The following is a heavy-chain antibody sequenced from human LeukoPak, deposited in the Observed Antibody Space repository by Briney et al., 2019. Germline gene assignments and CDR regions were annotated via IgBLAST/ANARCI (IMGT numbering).Heavy chain of an antibody. CDR3: ARVLAAAGNNWFDP. CDR2: IYYTGNT. D-gene: IGHD6-13*01. J-gene: IGHJ5*02. V-gene: IGHV4-30-4*07. Sequence: SETLSLTCTVSGGSISSGGYSWSWIRQPPGKGMEFIAYIYYTGNTYFNPSLKSRVTISVDTSKNQFSLKLASVTAADTAVYYCARVLAAAGNNWFDPWGQGTLVTVSS. CDR1: GGSISSGGYS.